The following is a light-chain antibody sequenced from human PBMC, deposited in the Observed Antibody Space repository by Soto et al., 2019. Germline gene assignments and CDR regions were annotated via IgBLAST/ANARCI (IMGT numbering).Light chain of an antibody. J-gene: IGKJ1*01. Sequence: DIQMTQSPSSLSASVGDRVTISCRASQIISTYLNWYQQKPGTAPRLLISRASSVKSGVPPRFSGSGSWRDFTLTISSLRPEDIATYFWQQSYTSPPWTFGQGTKVEVK. CDR1: QIISTY. CDR2: RAS. CDR3: QQSYTSPPWT. V-gene: IGKV1-39*01.